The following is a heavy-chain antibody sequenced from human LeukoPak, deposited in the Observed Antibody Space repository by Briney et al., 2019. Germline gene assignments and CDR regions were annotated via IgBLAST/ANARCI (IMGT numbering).Heavy chain of an antibody. V-gene: IGHV1-18*01. Sequence: GASVKVSCKTSGNSFTTYGITWVRQAPGLGLEWMGWINVNKKYAQKFQGRVTMTTDTSTSTAYMKLRSLRSDDTAVYYCARAPRCNTDSCNSWFDPWGQGTLVTVSS. CDR3: ARAPRCNTDSCNSWFDP. D-gene: IGHD2/OR15-2a*01. CDR2: INVNK. J-gene: IGHJ5*02. CDR1: GNSFTTYG.